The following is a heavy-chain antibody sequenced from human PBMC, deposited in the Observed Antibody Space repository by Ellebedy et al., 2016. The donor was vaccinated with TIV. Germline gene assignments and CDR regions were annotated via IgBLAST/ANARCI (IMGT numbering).Heavy chain of an antibody. CDR2: IKQDGSEK. Sequence: GGSLRLSXAASGFTFSSYWMSWVRQAPGKGLEWVANIKQDGSEKYYVDSVKGRFTISRDNSKNTLYLQMNSLRAEDTAVYYCARDPFGAVAGIKNAFDIWGQGTMVTVSS. J-gene: IGHJ3*02. D-gene: IGHD6-19*01. CDR1: GFTFSSYW. CDR3: ARDPFGAVAGIKNAFDI. V-gene: IGHV3-7*01.